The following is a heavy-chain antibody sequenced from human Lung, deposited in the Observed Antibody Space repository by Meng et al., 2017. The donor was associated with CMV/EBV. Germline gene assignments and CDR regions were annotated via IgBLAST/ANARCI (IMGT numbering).Heavy chain of an antibody. D-gene: IGHD6-13*01. Sequence: GESLKISCAASGFTFSSYWMHWVRQAPGKGLVWVSRINSDGSSTSYADSVKGRFTISRDNAKNTLYLQMNSLRAEDTAVYYCARGVSSWGGKIYYYGMDVWGQGTXVTVSS. J-gene: IGHJ6*02. V-gene: IGHV3-74*01. CDR1: GFTFSSYW. CDR3: ARGVSSWGGKIYYYGMDV. CDR2: INSDGSST.